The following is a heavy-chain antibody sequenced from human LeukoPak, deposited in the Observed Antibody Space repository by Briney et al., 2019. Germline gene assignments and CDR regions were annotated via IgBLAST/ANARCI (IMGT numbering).Heavy chain of an antibody. D-gene: IGHD3-10*01. J-gene: IGHJ5*02. V-gene: IGHV3-23*01. CDR3: ARDRSQEFDP. Sequence: PGGSLRLSCAASGFTFSSYAMSWVRQAPGKGLEWVSAISNSGDSTYYADSVKGRFTISRDNSKNTLYLQMNRLRADDTAVYYCARDRSQEFDPWGQGTLVTVSS. CDR2: ISNSGDST. CDR1: GFTFSSYA.